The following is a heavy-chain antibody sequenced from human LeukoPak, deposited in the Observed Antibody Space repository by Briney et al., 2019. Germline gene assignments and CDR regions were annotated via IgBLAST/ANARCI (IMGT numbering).Heavy chain of an antibody. V-gene: IGHV3-23*01. CDR1: GFTFSSYG. J-gene: IGHJ4*02. CDR3: AKDDAWLRFGE. D-gene: IGHD3-10*01. CDR2: ISPSGGIT. Sequence: GGTLRLSCAASGFTFSSYGMSWVRQAPGKGLAWVSGISPSGGITYYADSVKGRFTISGANSKNTLYLEVISLTAEDTAVYYCAKDDAWLRFGEWSQGTLVTVSS.